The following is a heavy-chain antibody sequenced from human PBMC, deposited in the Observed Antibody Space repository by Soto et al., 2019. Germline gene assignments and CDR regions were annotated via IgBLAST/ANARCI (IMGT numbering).Heavy chain of an antibody. CDR2: ISYDGSNK. V-gene: IGHV3-30*18. CDR1: GFTFSSYG. CDR3: AKDLLYYYDSSGLP. D-gene: IGHD3-22*01. J-gene: IGHJ5*02. Sequence: LRLSCAASGFTFSSYGMHWVRQAPGKGLEWVAVISYDGSNKYYADSVKGRFTISRDNSKNTLYLQMNSLRAEDTAVYYCAKDLLYYYDSSGLPWGQGTLVTVSS.